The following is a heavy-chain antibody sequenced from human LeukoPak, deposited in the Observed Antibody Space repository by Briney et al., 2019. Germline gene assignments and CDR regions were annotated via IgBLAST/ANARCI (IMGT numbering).Heavy chain of an antibody. D-gene: IGHD6-19*01. CDR1: GYTFTSYG. V-gene: IGHV1-18*01. CDR3: ARDAVSRYSSGWYNLGY. J-gene: IGHJ4*02. CDR2: ISAYNGNT. Sequence: ASVKVSCKASGYTFTSYGISWVRQAPGQGLEWMGWISAYNGNTNYAQKFQGRVTITADKSTSTAYMELSSLRSEDTAVYYCARDAVSRYSSGWYNLGYWGQGTLVTVSS.